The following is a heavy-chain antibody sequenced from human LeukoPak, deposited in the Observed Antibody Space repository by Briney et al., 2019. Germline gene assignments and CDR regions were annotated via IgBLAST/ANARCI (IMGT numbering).Heavy chain of an antibody. CDR2: ISGSGGST. CDR3: AKDPWGSSWLDY. Sequence: PGGSLRLSCAASGFTFSSYAMSWVRQAPGKGLEWVSAISGSGGSTYYADSVKGRFTTSRDNSKNTLYLQMNSLRAEDTAVYYCAKDPWGSSWLDYWGQGTLVTVSS. V-gene: IGHV3-23*01. J-gene: IGHJ4*02. D-gene: IGHD6-13*01. CDR1: GFTFSSYA.